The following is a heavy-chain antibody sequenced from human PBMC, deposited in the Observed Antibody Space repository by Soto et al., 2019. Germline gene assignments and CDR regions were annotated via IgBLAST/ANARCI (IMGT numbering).Heavy chain of an antibody. CDR2: INPILSMS. CDR1: GDTFTFYS. V-gene: IGHV1-69*02. J-gene: IGHJ4*02. Sequence: QVQLVQSGAEVKKPGSSVRVSCKASGDTFTFYSINWVRQAPGLGLEWMGRINPILSMSNYAQRFQGRVTITADKSTSTAYMGLSSLRSEDTAMYYCASSYGSGYRAFDYWGQGALVTASS. CDR3: ASSYGSGYRAFDY. D-gene: IGHD3-10*01.